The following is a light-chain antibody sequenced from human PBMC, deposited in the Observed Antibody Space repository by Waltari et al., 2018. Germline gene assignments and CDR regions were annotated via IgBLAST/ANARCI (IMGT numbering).Light chain of an antibody. Sequence: EIVMTQSPATLSVSPGEGATNTCRASQSVSSSLAWYQHKPGQAPRLLIYDASTRATGIPARFSGSGSGTEFTLTISGLESEEFAVYYCQHYSNFPLTFGGGTEVEIK. CDR2: DAS. J-gene: IGKJ4*01. V-gene: IGKV3-15*01. CDR1: QSVSSS. CDR3: QHYSNFPLT.